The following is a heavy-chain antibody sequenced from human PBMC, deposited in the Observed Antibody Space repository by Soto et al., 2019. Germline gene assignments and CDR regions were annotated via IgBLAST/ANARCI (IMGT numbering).Heavy chain of an antibody. V-gene: IGHV1-18*01. Sequence: GGSVKVSCKASGYTFSNYGIKWGRQAPGQGLEWLGWVSAYNGERRYAQRVQARVIMTTDTSTTTAYMELRSLRSDDTAVYYCSRGTSIPASGDYWGQGTLVTVPQ. CDR3: SRGTSIPASGDY. D-gene: IGHD6-6*01. CDR1: GYTFSNYG. CDR2: VSAYNGER. J-gene: IGHJ4*01.